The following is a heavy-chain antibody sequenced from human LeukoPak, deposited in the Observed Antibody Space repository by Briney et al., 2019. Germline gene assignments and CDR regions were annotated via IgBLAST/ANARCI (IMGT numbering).Heavy chain of an antibody. CDR1: GDSVSSNSAA. D-gene: IGHD4-23*01. V-gene: IGHV6-1*01. CDR3: ARGGNSELDNYFDY. J-gene: IGHJ4*02. CDR2: TYYRSKWYN. Sequence: SQTLSLTCAISGDSVSSNSAAWNWIRQSPSRGLEWLGRTYYRSKWYNDYAVSVKSRITINPDTSKNQFSLKLSSVTAADTAVYYCARGGNSELDNYFDYWGQGTLVTVSS.